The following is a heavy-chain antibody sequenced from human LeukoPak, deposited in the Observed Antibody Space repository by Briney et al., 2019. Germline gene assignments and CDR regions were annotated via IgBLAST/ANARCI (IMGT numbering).Heavy chain of an antibody. Sequence: GGSLRLSCAASGFTFSSYRMNWVRQAPGEGLEWVSFISSSSSYIDYADSVKGRFTISRDNAKNSLYLQMNSLRAEDTAVYYCVRDSYSNYFDYWGQGPLVPVSS. V-gene: IGHV3-21*03. D-gene: IGHD4-11*01. CDR1: GFTFSSYR. CDR2: ISSSSSYI. J-gene: IGHJ4*02. CDR3: VRDSYSNYFDY.